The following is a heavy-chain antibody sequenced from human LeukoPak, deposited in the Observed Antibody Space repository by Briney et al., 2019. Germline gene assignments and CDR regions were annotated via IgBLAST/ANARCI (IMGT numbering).Heavy chain of an antibody. CDR2: IYTSGST. Sequence: SETLSVTCTVSGGSISGYYWSWIRQPAGKGLEWIGRIYTSGSTNYNPSLKSRVTMSVDTSRNQFSLKLSSVTAADTAVYYCARVSSRSGSWDFDSWGQGTLVTVSS. CDR1: GGSISGYY. CDR3: ARVSSRSGSWDFDS. J-gene: IGHJ4*02. V-gene: IGHV4-4*07. D-gene: IGHD1-26*01.